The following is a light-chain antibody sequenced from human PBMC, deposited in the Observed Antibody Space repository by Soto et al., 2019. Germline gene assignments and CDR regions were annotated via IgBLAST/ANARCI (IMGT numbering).Light chain of an antibody. J-gene: IGKJ1*01. Sequence: IVLTQSPATLSFSPGERSTLSCRASQSVSSYLAWYQQTPGQAPRLLIYGSSTRATGIPVRFSGSASGTEFTLTISILQSEDFTVYYSQQYTKWPLTFAQGTKVDIK. V-gene: IGKV3-15*01. CDR2: GSS. CDR3: QQYTKWPLT. CDR1: QSVSSY.